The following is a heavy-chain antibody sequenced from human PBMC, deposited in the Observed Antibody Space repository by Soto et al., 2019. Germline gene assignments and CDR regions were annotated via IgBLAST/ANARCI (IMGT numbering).Heavy chain of an antibody. V-gene: IGHV5-51*01. CDR3: ARFRARRRQLISMSFHL. CDR1: GYDFTNYW. J-gene: IGHJ4*03. Sequence: PGESLKISCKASGYDFTNYWIAWVRQTPGRGLEWMGMIYPGDSDIRYNPSFRGRVTISADKSITSAFVQWGSLKASDSAIYYCARFRARRRQLISMSFHLWGLGTLVTVSS. D-gene: IGHD6-13*01. CDR2: IYPGDSDI.